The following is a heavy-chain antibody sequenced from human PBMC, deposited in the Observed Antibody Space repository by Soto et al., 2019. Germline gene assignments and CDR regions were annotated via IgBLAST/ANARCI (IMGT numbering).Heavy chain of an antibody. CDR2: IIPILGRA. J-gene: IGHJ3*02. Sequence: ASVKVSCKASGGPFSSYHISWVRQAPGQGLEWVGRIIPILGRANNAQHFQGRVTITADTSTNTAYMELSSLRSDDTAVYYCARGQTKLERRLDAFDIWGQGTMVTVSS. CDR1: GGPFSSYH. D-gene: IGHD1-1*01. V-gene: IGHV1-69*10. CDR3: ARGQTKLERRLDAFDI.